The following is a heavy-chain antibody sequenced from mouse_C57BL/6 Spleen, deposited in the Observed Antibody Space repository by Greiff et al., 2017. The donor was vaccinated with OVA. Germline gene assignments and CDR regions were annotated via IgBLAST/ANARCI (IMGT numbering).Heavy chain of an antibody. J-gene: IGHJ4*01. CDR2: FHPYNDDT. Sequence: VQVVESGAELVKPGASVKMSCKASGYTFTTYPIEWMKQNHGKSLEWIGNFHPYNDDTKYNEKFKGKATLTVEKSSSTVYLELSRLTSDDSAVYDCAVITTDVPYAMDYWGQGTSVTVSS. V-gene: IGHV1-47*01. CDR1: GYTFTTYP. CDR3: AVITTDVPYAMDY. D-gene: IGHD1-2*01.